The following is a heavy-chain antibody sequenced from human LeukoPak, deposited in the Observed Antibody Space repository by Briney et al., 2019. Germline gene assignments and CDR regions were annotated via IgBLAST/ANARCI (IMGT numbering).Heavy chain of an antibody. CDR1: GFTFSSYA. CDR3: AKDSYSSSWYYY. D-gene: IGHD6-13*01. V-gene: IGHV3-23*01. J-gene: IGHJ4*02. CDR2: ISGSGGST. Sequence: GGSLRLSCAASGFTFSSYAMSWVRRAPGKGLEWVSAISGSGGSTYYADSVKGRFTISRDNSKNTLYLQMNSLRAEDTAVYYCAKDSYSSSWYYYWGQGTLVTVSS.